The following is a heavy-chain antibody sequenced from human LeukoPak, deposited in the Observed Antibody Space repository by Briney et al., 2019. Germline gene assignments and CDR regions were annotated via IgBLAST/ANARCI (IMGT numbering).Heavy chain of an antibody. CDR1: GGSINSGTYY. D-gene: IGHD6-6*01. Sequence: SETLSLTCTVSGGSINSGTYYWSWIRQPARKGLEWIGRMYTSGSTNYNPSLESRVTISVDTSKNQFSLKLSSVTAADTAVYYCARGEKGSSSGSINYWGQGTLVTVSS. CDR2: MYTSGST. CDR3: ARGEKGSSSGSINY. V-gene: IGHV4-61*02. J-gene: IGHJ4*02.